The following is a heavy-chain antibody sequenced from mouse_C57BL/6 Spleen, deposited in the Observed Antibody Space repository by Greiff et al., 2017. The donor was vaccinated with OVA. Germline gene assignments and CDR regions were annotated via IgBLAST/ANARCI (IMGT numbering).Heavy chain of an antibody. CDR3: ARGYSNYVGAMDY. Sequence: VQLQQSGPELVKPGASVKISCKASGYAFSSSWMNWVKQRPGKGLEWIGRIYPGDGDTNYNGKFKGKATLTADKSSSTAYMQLSSLTSEDSAVYFCARGYSNYVGAMDYWGQGTSVTVSS. V-gene: IGHV1-82*01. CDR1: GYAFSSSW. J-gene: IGHJ4*01. CDR2: IYPGDGDT. D-gene: IGHD2-5*01.